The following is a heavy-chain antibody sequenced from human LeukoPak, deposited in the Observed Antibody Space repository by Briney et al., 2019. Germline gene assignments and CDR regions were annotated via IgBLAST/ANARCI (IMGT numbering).Heavy chain of an antibody. V-gene: IGHV4-61*01. CDR2: IYYSGST. CDR1: GGSVSSGSYY. CDR3: ARGDDTLTGYYPFDY. J-gene: IGHJ4*02. D-gene: IGHD3-9*01. Sequence: SETLSLTCTVSGGSVSSGSYYWSWIRQPPGKGLEWIGYIYYSGSTNYNPPLKSRVTISVDTSKNQFSLKLSSVTAADTAVYYCARGDDTLTGYYPFDYWGQGTLVTVSS.